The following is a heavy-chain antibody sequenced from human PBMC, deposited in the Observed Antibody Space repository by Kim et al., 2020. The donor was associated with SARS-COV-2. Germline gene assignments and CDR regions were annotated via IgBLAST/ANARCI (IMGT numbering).Heavy chain of an antibody. CDR3: ARSPYNSGWPRYLDI. CDR1: GYTFSSYG. J-gene: IGHJ2*01. CDR2: ISVNNGNT. D-gene: IGHD5-12*01. V-gene: IGHV1-18*04. Sequence: ASVNVSCETSGYTFSSYGITWVRQAPGQGLEWLGLISVNNGNTIYAQKFQGRVTMTTDTSTGTGYMELRSLTSDDTAVYYCARSPYNSGWPRYLDIWGRGTLVTVSS.